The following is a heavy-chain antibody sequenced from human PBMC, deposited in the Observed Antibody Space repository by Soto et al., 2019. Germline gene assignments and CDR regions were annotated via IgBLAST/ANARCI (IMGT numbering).Heavy chain of an antibody. V-gene: IGHV3-48*01. CDR3: ARDGITIFGVVTDAFDI. Sequence: VQLVESGGGLVQPGGSLRLSCAASGFTFSSYSMNWVRQAPGKGLEWVSYISSSSSTIYYADSVKGRFTISRDNAKHSLYLQMNSLRAEDTAVYYCARDGITIFGVVTDAFDIWGQGTMVTVSS. CDR2: ISSSSSTI. CDR1: GFTFSSYS. J-gene: IGHJ3*02. D-gene: IGHD3-3*01.